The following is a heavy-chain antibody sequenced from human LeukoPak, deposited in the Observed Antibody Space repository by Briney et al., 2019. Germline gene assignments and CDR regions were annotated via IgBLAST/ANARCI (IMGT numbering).Heavy chain of an antibody. CDR1: GGSISSYY. J-gene: IGHJ4*02. Sequence: SSETLSLTCTVSGGSISSYYWSWIRQPPGKGLEWIGYIYYSGSTNYNPSLKSRVTISVDTSKNQFSLKLSSVTAADTAVYYCARAGSQGVIDFDYWGQGTLVTVSS. V-gene: IGHV4-59*01. D-gene: IGHD3-16*02. CDR3: ARAGSQGVIDFDY. CDR2: IYYSGST.